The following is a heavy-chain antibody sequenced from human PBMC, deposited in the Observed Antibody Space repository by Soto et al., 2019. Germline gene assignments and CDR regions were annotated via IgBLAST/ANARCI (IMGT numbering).Heavy chain of an antibody. CDR2: ISYDGSNK. V-gene: IGHV3-30-3*01. D-gene: IGHD3-22*01. CDR3: ARDYYKYYDSSGYYRSPAY. J-gene: IGHJ4*02. CDR1: GFTFSSYA. Sequence: PGGSLRLSCAASGFTFSSYAMHWVRQAPGKGLDWLAVISYDGSNKDYADSVKGRFTISRDNSRNTLFLQMNSLRAEDTAVYYCARDYYKYYDSSGYYRSPAYWGQGTLVTVSS.